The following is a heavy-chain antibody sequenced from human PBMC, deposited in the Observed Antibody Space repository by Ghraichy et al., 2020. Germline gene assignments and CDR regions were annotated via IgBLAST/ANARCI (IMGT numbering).Heavy chain of an antibody. CDR1: GYTFTSSD. V-gene: IGHV1-8*01. CDR2: MNPNSGNT. CDR3: ASGAYGMDV. J-gene: IGHJ6*02. Sequence: ASVKVSCKAAGYTFTSSDINWVRLPSGQGEERMGWMNPNSGNTAYAQKFQGSVTLTRNISIGTAYMELSSLRFEDTAVYYCASGAYGMDVWGQGTTVTVFS.